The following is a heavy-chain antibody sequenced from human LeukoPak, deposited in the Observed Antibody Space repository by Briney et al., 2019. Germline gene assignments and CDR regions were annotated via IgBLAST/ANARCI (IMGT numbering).Heavy chain of an antibody. CDR2: INIDETNA. CDR3: GGGGDGIDV. Sequence: GGSLRLPCTVSGFTFRNYLMHWVRQAPGGGLVWVSRINIDETNAYADSVSGRFIISRDNAKNTLYLQMNSLKAEDTAMYFCGGGGDGIDVWGQGTTVIVSS. J-gene: IGHJ3*01. V-gene: IGHV3-74*01. CDR1: GFTFRNYL.